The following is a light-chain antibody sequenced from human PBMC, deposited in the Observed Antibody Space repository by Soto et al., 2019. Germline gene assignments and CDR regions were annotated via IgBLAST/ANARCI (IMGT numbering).Light chain of an antibody. CDR3: QSYDTDLRAVV. CDR2: GNK. CDR1: RSNFGAGYD. J-gene: IGLJ2*01. V-gene: IGLV1-40*01. Sequence: QSVLTQPPSVSGAPGQRVSISCTGSRSNFGAGYDVHWYQQLPGTAPKLLIYGNKHRPSGVPDRFSGSKSGTSASLAITGLQADDEADYYCQSYDTDLRAVVFGGGTKLTVL.